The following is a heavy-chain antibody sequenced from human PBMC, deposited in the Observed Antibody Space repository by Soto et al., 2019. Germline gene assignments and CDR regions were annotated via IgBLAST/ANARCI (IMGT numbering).Heavy chain of an antibody. D-gene: IGHD6-19*01. CDR3: ARVLRIAVAGSYYFDY. CDR2: IYYSGST. Sequence: PSETLSLTCTVSGGSISSYYWSWIRQPPGKGLEWIGYIYYSGSTNYNPSLKSRITISVDTSKNQFSLKLSSVTAADTAVYYCARVLRIAVAGSYYFDYWGQGTLVTVSS. CDR1: GGSISSYY. J-gene: IGHJ4*02. V-gene: IGHV4-59*12.